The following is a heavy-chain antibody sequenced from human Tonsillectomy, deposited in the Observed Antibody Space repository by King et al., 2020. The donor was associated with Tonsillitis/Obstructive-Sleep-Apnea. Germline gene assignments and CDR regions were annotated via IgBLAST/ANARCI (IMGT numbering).Heavy chain of an antibody. D-gene: IGHD4-17*01. V-gene: IGHV4-34*01. CDR3: ARGDGDYGDAFNI. CDR2: INHSGST. Sequence: VQLQQWGAGLLKPSETLSLTCAVYGGSFSGYYWTWIRQSPGKGLDWIGEINHSGSTTYDPFLKTRVTISVDTSKNQFSLKLTSVTAADTAVYSCARGDGDYGDAFNIWGQGTVVSVSS. J-gene: IGHJ3*02. CDR1: GGSFSGYY.